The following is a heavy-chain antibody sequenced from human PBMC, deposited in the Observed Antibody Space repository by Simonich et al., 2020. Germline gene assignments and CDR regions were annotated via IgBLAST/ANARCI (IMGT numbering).Heavy chain of an antibody. CDR2: INHSGST. J-gene: IGHJ6*02. Sequence: QVQLQQWGAGLLKPSETLSLTCAVYGGSFSGYYWSWIRQPPGKGLEWIGEINHSGSTHYNPSLKSRVTISVDTSKNQFSLKLSSVTAADTAVYYCARHRLVDGTTGTTGVDYYYGMDVWGQGTTVTVSS. CDR1: GGSFSGYY. CDR3: ARHRLVDGTTGTTGVDYYYGMDV. D-gene: IGHD1-1*01. V-gene: IGHV4-34*01.